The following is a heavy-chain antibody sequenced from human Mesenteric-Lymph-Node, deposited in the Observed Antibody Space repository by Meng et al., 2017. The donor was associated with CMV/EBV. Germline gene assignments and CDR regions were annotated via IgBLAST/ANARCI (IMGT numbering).Heavy chain of an antibody. CDR3: AKDKGYVWGSYRLDY. CDR1: GFTFDDYA. Sequence: SLKISCAASGFTFDDYAMHWVRQAPGKGLEWVSGISWNSGSIGYADSVKGRFTISRDNAKNSLYLQMNSLRAEDTALYYCAKDKGYVWGSYRLDYWGQGTLVTVSS. CDR2: ISWNSGSI. J-gene: IGHJ4*02. D-gene: IGHD3-16*02. V-gene: IGHV3-9*01.